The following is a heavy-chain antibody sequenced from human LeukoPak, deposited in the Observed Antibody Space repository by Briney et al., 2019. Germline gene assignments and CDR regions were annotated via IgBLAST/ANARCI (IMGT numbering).Heavy chain of an antibody. J-gene: IGHJ4*02. CDR1: GFTFSSYE. Sequence: GGSLRLSCAASGFTFSSYEMNWVRQAPGKGLEWVSYISSSGSTIYYADSVKGRFTISRDNAKYSLYLQMNSLRAEDTAVYYCARGYGDLTFFDYWGQGTLVTVSS. V-gene: IGHV3-48*03. CDR2: ISSSGSTI. D-gene: IGHD4-17*01. CDR3: ARGYGDLTFFDY.